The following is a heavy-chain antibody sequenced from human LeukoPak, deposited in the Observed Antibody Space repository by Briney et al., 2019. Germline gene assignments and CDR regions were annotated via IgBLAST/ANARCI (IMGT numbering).Heavy chain of an antibody. CDR1: GFTFSNAW. V-gene: IGHV3-15*01. CDR2: IKSKTDGGTT. CDR3: TTEYDFWSGYQD. Sequence: GGSLRLSCAASGFTFSNAWMSWVRQAPGKGLEWVGRIKSKTDGGTTDYAAPAKGRFTISRDDSKNTLYLQMNSLKTEDTAVYYCTTEYDFWSGYQDWGQGTLVTVSS. J-gene: IGHJ4*02. D-gene: IGHD3-3*01.